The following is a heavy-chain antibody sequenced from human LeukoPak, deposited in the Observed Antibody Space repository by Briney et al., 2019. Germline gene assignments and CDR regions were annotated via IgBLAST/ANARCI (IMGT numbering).Heavy chain of an antibody. V-gene: IGHV3-9*01. J-gene: IGHJ4*02. CDR3: ARGPPDGSGSYYPGAD. D-gene: IGHD3-10*01. Sequence: GGSLRLSCAASGFTFDDYAMHWVRQAPGKGLEWGSGISWNSGSIGYADSVKGRFTISRDNAKNTLYLQMNSLRVEDTAVYYCARGPPDGSGSYYPGADWGQGTLVTVSS. CDR1: GFTFDDYA. CDR2: ISWNSGSI.